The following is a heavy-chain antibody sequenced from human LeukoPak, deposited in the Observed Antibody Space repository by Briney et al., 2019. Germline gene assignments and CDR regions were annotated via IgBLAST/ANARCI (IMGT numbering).Heavy chain of an antibody. V-gene: IGHV4-4*07. D-gene: IGHD2-8*02. CDR3: ARGVVYAGPRAFYYYYMDV. Sequence: PSETLSLTCTVSGGSISSYYWSWIRQPAGKGLEWIGRIYTSGSTNYNPSLKSRVTMSVDTSKNQFSLKLSSVTAADTAVYYCARGVVYAGPRAFYYYYMDVWGKGTTVTVSS. CDR1: GGSISSYY. CDR2: IYTSGST. J-gene: IGHJ6*03.